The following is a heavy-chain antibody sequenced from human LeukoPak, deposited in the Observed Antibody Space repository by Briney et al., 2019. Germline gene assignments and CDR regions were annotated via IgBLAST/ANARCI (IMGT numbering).Heavy chain of an antibody. CDR2: ISGSGGGT. CDR3: ARDLRYYSI. CDR1: GFTFSNYA. Sequence: GGSLRLSCAASGFTFSNYAMTWVRQAPGEGLEWVSAISGSGGGTYYADSMQGRFTISRDNSKNTLYLQMTSLRAEDTAVYYCARDLRYYSIWGQGTLVTVSS. J-gene: IGHJ4*02. D-gene: IGHD3-10*01. V-gene: IGHV3-23*01.